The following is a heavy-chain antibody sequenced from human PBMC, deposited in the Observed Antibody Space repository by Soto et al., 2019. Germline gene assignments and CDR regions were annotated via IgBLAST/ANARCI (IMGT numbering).Heavy chain of an antibody. CDR3: ARDDPIVTSRPKDAFDF. CDR2: ISSSSSYT. D-gene: IGHD4-4*01. J-gene: IGHJ3*01. CDR1: GFNFTDFY. Sequence: QVQLEESGGGLVKPGESLRLACAASGFNFTDFYMSWIRQAPGTGLEWISNISSSSSYTDYAESVKGRFTISRDNAKSTLCLQMNSLRAEGTAVYYCARDDPIVTSRPKDAFDFWGQGTMVTVSS. V-gene: IGHV3-11*06.